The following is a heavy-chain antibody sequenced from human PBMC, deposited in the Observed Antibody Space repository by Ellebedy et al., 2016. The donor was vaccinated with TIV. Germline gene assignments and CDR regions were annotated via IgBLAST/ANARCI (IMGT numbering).Heavy chain of an antibody. V-gene: IGHV4-34*01. Sequence: SETLSLXCAVYGGSVSGYYWSWIRQPPGKGLEWIGEINHSGSTNYNPSLKSRVTISVDTSKNQFSLKLSSVTAADTAVYYCARGRRDGYKEGWFDPWGQGTLVTVSS. CDR2: INHSGST. J-gene: IGHJ5*02. CDR1: GGSVSGYY. CDR3: ARGRRDGYKEGWFDP. D-gene: IGHD5-24*01.